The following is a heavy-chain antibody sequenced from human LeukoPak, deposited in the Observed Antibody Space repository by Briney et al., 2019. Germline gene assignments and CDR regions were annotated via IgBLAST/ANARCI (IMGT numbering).Heavy chain of an antibody. D-gene: IGHD3-22*01. J-gene: IGHJ4*02. CDR3: ARDYYYDSSGYRIFVY. V-gene: IGHV3-66*01. CDR2: IYSGGST. CDR1: GFTVSNNY. Sequence: GGSPRLSCAASGFTVSNNYMNWVRQAPGKGLEWVSVIYSGGSTYYADSVKGRVTISRDNSKNTLYSQMNSLRGEDTAVYYCARDYYYDSSGYRIFVYWGQGTLVTVS.